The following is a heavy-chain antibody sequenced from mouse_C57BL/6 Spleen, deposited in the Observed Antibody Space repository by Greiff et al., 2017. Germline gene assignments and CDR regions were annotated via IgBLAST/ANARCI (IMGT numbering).Heavy chain of an antibody. CDR2: IYPGNGDT. V-gene: IGHV1-82*01. CDR1: GYAFRSSW. D-gene: IGHD1-1*01. Sequence: QVQLQQSGPELVKPGASVKISCKASGYAFRSSWMNWVKQRPGKGLEWIGRIYPGNGDTNYNGKFKGKATLTADKSSSTAYLQLRRLTSEDSAVYFCARDSYGSPYYFDYWGQGTTLTVSS. J-gene: IGHJ2*01. CDR3: ARDSYGSPYYFDY.